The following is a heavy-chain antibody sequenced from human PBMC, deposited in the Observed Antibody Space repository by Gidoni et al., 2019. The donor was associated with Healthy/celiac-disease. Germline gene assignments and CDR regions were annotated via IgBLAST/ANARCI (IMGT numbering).Heavy chain of an antibody. V-gene: IGHV3-15*07. J-gene: IGHJ4*02. CDR3: TTGLKWLPLGNY. CDR1: GFNFSNAW. Sequence: EVQLVESGGGLVKPGGSLRLSCAASGFNFSNAWMNWVRQAPGKGLEWVGRIKSKTDGGTTDYAAPVKGRFTISRDDSKNTLYLQMNSLKTEDTAVYYCTTGLKWLPLGNYWGQGPLVTVSS. D-gene: IGHD5-12*01. CDR2: IKSKTDGGTT.